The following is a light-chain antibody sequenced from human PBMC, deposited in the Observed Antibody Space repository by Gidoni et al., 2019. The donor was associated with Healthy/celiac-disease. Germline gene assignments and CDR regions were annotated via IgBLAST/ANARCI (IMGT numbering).Light chain of an antibody. CDR3: SSYTSSSTPL. CDR2: EVS. CDR1: SSDVGGYNY. J-gene: IGLJ2*01. Sequence: QSALTQPASVSGSPGQSITISCTGTSSDVGGYNYVSWYQQHPGKAPKLMIYEVSNRPSGVSNRFSVSKSGNTASLTISGLQAEDEADYYCSSYTSSSTPLFGGGTKLTVL. V-gene: IGLV2-14*01.